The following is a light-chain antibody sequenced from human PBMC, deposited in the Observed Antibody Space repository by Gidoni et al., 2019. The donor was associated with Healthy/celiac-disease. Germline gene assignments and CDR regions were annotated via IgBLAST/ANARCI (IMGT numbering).Light chain of an antibody. CDR1: SSDLGVYNY. V-gene: IGLV2-14*03. CDR3: SSYTGSSTV. CDR2: DVS. J-gene: IGLJ2*01. Sequence: QSALTQPAAVSGSPGQSITISCTGTSSDLGVYNYVSWYQQHPDNAPKLIIYDVSYRPSGISNRFSGSKSGNTASLTISGLQGEDEADYYCSSYTGSSTVFGGGTQLTVL.